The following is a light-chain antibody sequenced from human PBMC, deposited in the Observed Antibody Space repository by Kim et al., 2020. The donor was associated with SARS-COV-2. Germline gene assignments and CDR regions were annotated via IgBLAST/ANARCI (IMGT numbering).Light chain of an antibody. CDR2: VNADGSH. Sequence: QLVLTQSPSASASLGASVKLTCTLNSGQNSYATAWHQQQPEKGPRYLMMVNADGSHRKGNGIPDRFSGSSSGAERSLTISSLQSEDEADYYCQTWATGIWVFGGGTQLTVL. J-gene: IGLJ3*02. V-gene: IGLV4-69*01. CDR3: QTWATGIWV. CDR1: SGQNSYA.